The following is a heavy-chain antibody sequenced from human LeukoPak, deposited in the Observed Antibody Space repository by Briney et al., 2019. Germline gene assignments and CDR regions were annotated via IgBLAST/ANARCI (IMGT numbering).Heavy chain of an antibody. CDR2: NYPGDWET. CDR1: CSRFTNYW. V-gene: IGHV5-51*01. Sequence: GEALETFLYGSCSRFTNYWIGWGRPLPGKGAEWGGINYPGDWETRYSPSFQGEVTISADKSISTAYLQWSSLKASDTAMYYCARPYTIFGVVMSFDYWGQGTLVTVSS. J-gene: IGHJ4*02. D-gene: IGHD3-3*01. CDR3: ARPYTIFGVVMSFDY.